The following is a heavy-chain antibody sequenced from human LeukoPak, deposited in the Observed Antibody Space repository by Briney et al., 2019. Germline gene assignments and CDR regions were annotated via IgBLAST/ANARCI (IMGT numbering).Heavy chain of an antibody. J-gene: IGHJ4*02. D-gene: IGHD6-13*01. V-gene: IGHV3-30-3*01. CDR2: ISYDGSNK. CDR1: GFTFSSYA. Sequence: GGSLRLSCAASGFTFSSYAMHWVRQAPGKGLEWVAVISYDGSNKDYADSVKGRFTVSRDNSKNMLYLQMSSLRVEDTGVYYCARSRAAGSLYGYWGQGTLVTVSS. CDR3: ARSRAAGSLYGY.